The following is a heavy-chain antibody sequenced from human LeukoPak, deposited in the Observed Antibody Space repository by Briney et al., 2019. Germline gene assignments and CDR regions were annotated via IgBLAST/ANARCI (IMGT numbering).Heavy chain of an antibody. V-gene: IGHV3-23*01. D-gene: IGHD3-10*01. Sequence: GGSLRLSCAASGFTFSSYAMSWVRQAPGKGLEWVSAISGSGGSTYYADSVKGRFTISRDNSKNTLYLQMNSLRAEETAVYYFAHSGSYYSPFDYWGQGTLVTVSS. CDR2: ISGSGGST. J-gene: IGHJ4*02. CDR1: GFTFSSYA. CDR3: AHSGSYYSPFDY.